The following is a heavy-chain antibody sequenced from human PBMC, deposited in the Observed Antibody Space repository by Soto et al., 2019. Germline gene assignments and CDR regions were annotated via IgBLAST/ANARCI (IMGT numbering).Heavy chain of an antibody. CDR2: INPNSGGT. J-gene: IGHJ4*02. D-gene: IGHD3-10*01. CDR1: GYTFTGYY. V-gene: IGHV1-2*02. Sequence: QVQLVQSGAEVKKPGASVKVSCKASGYTFTGYYMHWVRQAPGQGLEWMGWINPNSGGTNYAQKCQGRVTMNRDPSISTAYLERGRVGSAATAVYYCASRGAAAGGGKGYWGQGTLVTVSS. CDR3: ASRGAAAGGGKGY.